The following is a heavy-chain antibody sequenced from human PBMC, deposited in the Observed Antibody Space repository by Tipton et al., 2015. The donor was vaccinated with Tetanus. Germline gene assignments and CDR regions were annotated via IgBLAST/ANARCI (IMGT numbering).Heavy chain of an antibody. CDR3: ARHLYGYWFDP. Sequence: LRLSCTVSGASISDKKYYWGWIRQAPGKGLEWIASIYFEGSTYYSPSLKSRLTIDVDTSQNLFSLKLTSVTAADTAVYFCARHLYGYWFDPWGQGALVTVSS. V-gene: IGHV4-39*02. D-gene: IGHD2/OR15-2a*01. J-gene: IGHJ5*02. CDR1: GASISDKKYY. CDR2: IYFEGST.